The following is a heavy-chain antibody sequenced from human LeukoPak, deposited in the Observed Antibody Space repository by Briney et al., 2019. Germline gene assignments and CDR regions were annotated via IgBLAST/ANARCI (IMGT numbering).Heavy chain of an antibody. J-gene: IGHJ4*02. CDR1: GFTYTNAW. CDR2: IRRQSDGGTV. D-gene: IGHD3-16*01. Sequence: GGSLRLSCVASGFTYTNAWMSWVRQVPGKGLEWVGRIRRQSDGGTVDYAAPVKGRFSISRDDSKNTLYLQMNSLRTGDTAVYYCTTDRPRSYASYFDYWGQGALVTVSS. CDR3: TTDRPRSYASYFDY. V-gene: IGHV3-15*05.